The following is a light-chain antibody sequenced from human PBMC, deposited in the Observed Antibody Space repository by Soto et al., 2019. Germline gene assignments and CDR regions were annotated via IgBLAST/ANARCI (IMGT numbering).Light chain of an antibody. J-gene: IGKJ5*01. CDR2: LGS. V-gene: IGKV2-28*01. CDR1: QSLLHSNGYNY. CDR3: LQALPTPRST. Sequence: DIVMTQSPLSLPVTPGEPASISCRSSQSLLHSNGYNYLDWYLQKPGQSPQLLIYLGSNRASGVPDRFSGSGSGTDFTLKISRVEAEDVGVYYCLQALPTPRSTFGQGTRLEIK.